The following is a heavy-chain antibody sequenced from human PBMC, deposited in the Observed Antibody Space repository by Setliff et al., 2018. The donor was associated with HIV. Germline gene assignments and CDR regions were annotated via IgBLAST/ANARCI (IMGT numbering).Heavy chain of an antibody. V-gene: IGHV1-69-2*01. CDR1: GYTFIEDY. Sequence: ASVKVSCKTSGYTFIEDYIHWVRQAPGKGFEWMGRVDPADSGAIVALQFQGRLFLGADTSTDTAYMELTGLTPEDAAMYFCATLRGIGRTLHWAQGTLVTVSS. CDR2: VDPADSGA. CDR3: ATLRGIGRTLH. D-gene: IGHD1-26*01. J-gene: IGHJ4*02.